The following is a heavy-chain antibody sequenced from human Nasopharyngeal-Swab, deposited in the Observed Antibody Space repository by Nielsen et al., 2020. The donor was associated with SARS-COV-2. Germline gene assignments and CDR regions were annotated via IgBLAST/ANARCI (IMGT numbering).Heavy chain of an antibody. D-gene: IGHD1-26*01. CDR1: GGSFSGYY. J-gene: IGHJ2*01. CDR3: ARGLYSGSHEYFDL. CDR2: INHSGST. V-gene: IGHV4-34*01. Sequence: SETLSLTCAVYGGSFSGYYWSWIRQPPGKGLEWIGEINHSGSTNYNPSLKSRVTISVDTSKNQFFLKLSSVTAADTAVYYCARGLYSGSHEYFDLWGRGTLVTVSS.